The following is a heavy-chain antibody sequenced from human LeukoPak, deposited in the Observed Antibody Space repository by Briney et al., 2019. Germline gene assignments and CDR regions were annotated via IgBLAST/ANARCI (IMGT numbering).Heavy chain of an antibody. V-gene: IGHV4-34*01. CDR1: GGSFSGYY. Sequence: SETLSLTCAVYGGSFSGYYWSWIRQPPGKGLEWIGEINHSGSTNYNPSLKSRVTISVDTSKNQFSLKLSSVTAADTAVYYCARSGLYYGSGSYSLWSNWFDPWGQGTLVTVSS. CDR2: INHSGST. D-gene: IGHD3-10*01. J-gene: IGHJ5*02. CDR3: ARSGLYYGSGSYSLWSNWFDP.